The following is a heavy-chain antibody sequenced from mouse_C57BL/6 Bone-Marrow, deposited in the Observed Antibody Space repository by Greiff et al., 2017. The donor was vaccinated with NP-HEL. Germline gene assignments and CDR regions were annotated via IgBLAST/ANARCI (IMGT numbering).Heavy chain of an antibody. CDR1: GYSITSGYY. Sequence: ESGPGLVKPSQSLSLTCSVTGYSITSGYYWNWIRQFPGNKLEWMGYISYDGSNNYNPSLKNRISITRDPSKNQFFLKLNSVTTEDTATYYCARREGGYYGSSPWYFDVWGTGTTVTVSS. V-gene: IGHV3-6*01. CDR3: ARREGGYYGSSPWYFDV. CDR2: ISYDGSN. J-gene: IGHJ1*03. D-gene: IGHD1-1*01.